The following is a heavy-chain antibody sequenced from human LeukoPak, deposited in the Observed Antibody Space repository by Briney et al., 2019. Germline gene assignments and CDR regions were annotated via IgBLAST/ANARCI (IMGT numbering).Heavy chain of an antibody. CDR3: ANWIGSSSRDY. J-gene: IGHJ4*02. V-gene: IGHV3-23*01. CDR2: INSNGDEI. D-gene: IGHD6-6*01. CDR1: GFTFSSYT. Sequence: GGSLRLSCAAPGFTFSSYTMNWVRQAPGKGLEWVSGINSNGDEIYYADSVRGRFTISRDNSNNALYLQMDSLRAEDTAVYYCANWIGSSSRDYWGQGTLVTVSS.